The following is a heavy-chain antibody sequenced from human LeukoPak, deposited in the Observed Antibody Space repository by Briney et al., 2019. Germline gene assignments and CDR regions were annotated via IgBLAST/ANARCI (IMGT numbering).Heavy chain of an antibody. CDR1: GGSISSSSYY. CDR2: IYYSGST. V-gene: IGHV4-39*07. CDR3: ARAYYQYSSGWY. D-gene: IGHD6-19*01. Sequence: PSETLSLTCTVSGGSISSSSYYWGWIRQPPGKGLEWIGSIYYSGSTNYNPSLKSRVTISVDTSKNQFSLKLSSVTAADTAVYYCARAYYQYSSGWYWGQGTLVTVSS. J-gene: IGHJ4*02.